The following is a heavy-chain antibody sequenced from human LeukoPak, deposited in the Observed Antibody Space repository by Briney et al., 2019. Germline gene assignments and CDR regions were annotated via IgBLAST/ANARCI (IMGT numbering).Heavy chain of an antibody. J-gene: IGHJ4*02. D-gene: IGHD3-22*01. V-gene: IGHV3-30*02. Sequence: GGSLRLSCAASGFTFSSYGMHWVHQAPGKGLEWVAFIRYDGSNKYYADSVKGRFTISRDNSKNTLYLQMNSLRAEDTAVYYCARAGDYYYDSSGHPLDYWGQGTLVTVSS. CDR1: GFTFSSYG. CDR2: IRYDGSNK. CDR3: ARAGDYYYDSSGHPLDY.